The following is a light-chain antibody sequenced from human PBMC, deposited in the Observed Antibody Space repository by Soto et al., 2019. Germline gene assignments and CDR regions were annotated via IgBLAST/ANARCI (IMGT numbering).Light chain of an antibody. CDR2: AAS. Sequence: DIQMTQSPSSLSASVGDRVTITCRASQSISSYLNWYQQKPGKAPKLLIYAASSLQSGVPSRFSGSGFGTDFTLTISSLQLEDFATYYCQQSSSTLGTFGQGTKVEIK. CDR3: QQSSSTLGT. CDR1: QSISSY. J-gene: IGKJ1*01. V-gene: IGKV1-39*01.